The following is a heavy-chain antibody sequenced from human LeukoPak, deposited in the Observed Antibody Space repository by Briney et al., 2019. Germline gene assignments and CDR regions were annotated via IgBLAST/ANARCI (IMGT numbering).Heavy chain of an antibody. CDR1: GGTFSSYA. CDR3: ATGEVVPAAILYYYYMDV. V-gene: IGHV1-69*13. CDR2: IIPIFGTA. D-gene: IGHD2-2*02. J-gene: IGHJ6*03. Sequence: GASVKVSCKASGGTFSSYAISWVRQAPGQGLEWMGGIIPIFGTANYAQKFQGRVTITADESTSTAYMELSSLRSEDTTVYYCATGEVVPAAILYYYYMDVWGKGTTVTVSS.